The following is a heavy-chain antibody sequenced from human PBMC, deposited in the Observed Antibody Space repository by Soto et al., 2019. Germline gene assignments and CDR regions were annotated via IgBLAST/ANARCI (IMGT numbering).Heavy chain of an antibody. D-gene: IGHD6-13*01. Sequence: GGSLRLSCAASGFTFSSYAMSWVRQAPGKGLEWVSAISGSGGSTNYADSVNGRFSISRDNSKNTLYLQMNSLRAEDTAAYYCAKNGGSSYYYYMDVWGKGTTVTVSS. CDR1: GFTFSSYA. CDR2: ISGSGGST. CDR3: AKNGGSSYYYYMDV. V-gene: IGHV3-23*01. J-gene: IGHJ6*03.